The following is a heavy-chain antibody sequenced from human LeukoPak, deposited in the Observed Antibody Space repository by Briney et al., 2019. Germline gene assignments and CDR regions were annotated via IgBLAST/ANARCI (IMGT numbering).Heavy chain of an antibody. CDR3: AKQDCSRTSCYTRGTDAFDI. CDR1: GYSFTSYW. Sequence: GESLKISCKGSGYSFTSYWIGWVRQMPGKGLEWMGIIYPGDSDTRYSPSFQGQVTISADKSISTAYLQWSSLKALDTAMYYCAKQDCSRTSCYTRGTDAFDIWGQGTMVTVSS. J-gene: IGHJ3*02. CDR2: IYPGDSDT. D-gene: IGHD2-2*02. V-gene: IGHV5-51*01.